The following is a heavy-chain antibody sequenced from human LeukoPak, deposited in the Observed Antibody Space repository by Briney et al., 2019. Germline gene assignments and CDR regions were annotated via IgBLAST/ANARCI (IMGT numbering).Heavy chain of an antibody. CDR2: ISSSGSTR. CDR1: GFTFNDCY. J-gene: IGHJ3*01. V-gene: IGHV3-11*01. CDR3: ARDRSRMVRGIDALDL. Sequence: PGGSLRLSCAASGFTFNDCYMNWIRQAPGKGLEWVSYISSSGSTRYYADSLKGRFTISRDNAGNSLYLQMDSLRADDTAVYYCARDRSRMVRGIDALDLWGQGTMVTVSS. D-gene: IGHD3-10*01.